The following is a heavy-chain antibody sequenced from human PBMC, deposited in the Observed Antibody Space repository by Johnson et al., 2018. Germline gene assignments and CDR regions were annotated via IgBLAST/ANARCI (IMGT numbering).Heavy chain of an antibody. Sequence: QVQLVQSGGGVVQPGMFLRLSCAASGFIFSEYAMHWVRQAPGKGLEGVAVMSYDGSKKYYADSVKGRFTIPRDNSKNTMYLQMNSLRAEDTAVYYCAKGTQGYCSGGRCYIDAFDIWGQGTMVTVSS. D-gene: IGHD2-15*01. CDR1: GFIFSEYA. V-gene: IGHV3-30-3*01. CDR3: AKGTQGYCSGGRCYIDAFDI. J-gene: IGHJ3*02. CDR2: MSYDGSKK.